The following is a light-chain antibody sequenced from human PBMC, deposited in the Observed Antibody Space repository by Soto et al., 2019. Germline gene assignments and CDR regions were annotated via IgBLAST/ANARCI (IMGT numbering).Light chain of an antibody. Sequence: DIQMTQSPSTLSASVGDRVTITCRASQSISGWLAWYQQKPGKVPNLLIYQASTLESGVPSRFSGSGSGTEFTVTVSSLQPDDFANYYCQQYHKSPVTFGQGTKLEIK. V-gene: IGKV1-5*03. CDR3: QQYHKSPVT. J-gene: IGKJ2*01. CDR2: QAS. CDR1: QSISGW.